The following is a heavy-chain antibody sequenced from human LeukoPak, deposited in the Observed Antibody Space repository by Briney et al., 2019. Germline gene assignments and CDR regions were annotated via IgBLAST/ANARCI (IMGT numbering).Heavy chain of an antibody. CDR3: ARHGGTFDP. CDR2: AYHSGIT. D-gene: IGHD1-1*01. V-gene: IGHV4-59*01. J-gene: IGHJ5*02. Sequence: PSETLSLTCTVSGDSISSYDWSWIWQPPGKGLEWIGYAYHSGITNYAPSLKSRVTISVDTSESQFSLRLSSVTAADTAIYYCARHGGTFDPWGQGILVTVSS. CDR1: GDSISSYD.